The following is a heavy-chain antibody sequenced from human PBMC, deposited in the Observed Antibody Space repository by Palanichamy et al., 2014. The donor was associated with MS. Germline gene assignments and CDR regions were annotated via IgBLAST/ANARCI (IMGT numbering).Heavy chain of an antibody. Sequence: VQLQESGPRTGEAFGDPVPHPALSLVSPSAVVTFWGWIRQPPGKGLEWIGSIHHSGSTYYNPSLTSRVTMSVDTSKNQFSLKLNSVTAADTAVYYCAREEDYYDSSGYSHFDYWGQGTLVTVSS. CDR3: AREEDYYDSSGYSHFDY. V-gene: IGHV4-38-2*02. D-gene: IGHD3-22*01. CDR1: VSPSAVVTF. J-gene: IGHJ4*02. CDR2: IHHSGST.